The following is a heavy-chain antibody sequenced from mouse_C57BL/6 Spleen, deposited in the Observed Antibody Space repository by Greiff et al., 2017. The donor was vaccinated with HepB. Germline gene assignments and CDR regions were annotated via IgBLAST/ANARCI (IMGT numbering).Heavy chain of an antibody. CDR1: GFTFSDAW. V-gene: IGHV6-6*01. D-gene: IGHD1-1*01. J-gene: IGHJ1*03. CDR3: TSDYGSSYGYFDV. Sequence: EVKLQESGGGLVQPGGSMKLSCAASGFTFSDAWMDWVRQSPEKGLEWVAEIRNKANNHATYYAESVKGRFTISRDDSKSSVYLQMNSLRAEDTGIYYCTSDYGSSYGYFDVWGTGTTVTVSS. CDR2: IRNKANNHAT.